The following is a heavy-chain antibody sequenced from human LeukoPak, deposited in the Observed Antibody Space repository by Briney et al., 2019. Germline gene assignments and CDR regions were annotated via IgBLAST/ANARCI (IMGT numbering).Heavy chain of an antibody. Sequence: ETLSLTCTVSGGSISSYYWSWIRQPPGKGLEWIGYIYYSGSTNYNPSLKSRVTISVDTSKNQFSLKLCSVTAADTAVYYCARGGGVDYYDSSGYPVYWGQGTLVTVSS. D-gene: IGHD3-22*01. CDR1: GGSISSYY. J-gene: IGHJ4*02. V-gene: IGHV4-59*08. CDR2: IYYSGST. CDR3: ARGGGVDYYDSSGYPVY.